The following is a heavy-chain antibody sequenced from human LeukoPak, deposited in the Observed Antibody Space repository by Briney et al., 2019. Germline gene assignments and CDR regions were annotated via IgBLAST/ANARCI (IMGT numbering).Heavy chain of an antibody. CDR3: AKSKESYYYGMDV. Sequence: PGGSLRLSCAASGFTFSSYAMSWVRQAPGKELEWVSAISGSGDSIYYADSVKGRFTISRDNSKNTLCLQMNSLRAEDTAVYYCAKSKESYYYGMDVWGQGTTVTVSS. J-gene: IGHJ6*02. CDR2: ISGSGDSI. CDR1: GFTFSSYA. V-gene: IGHV3-23*01.